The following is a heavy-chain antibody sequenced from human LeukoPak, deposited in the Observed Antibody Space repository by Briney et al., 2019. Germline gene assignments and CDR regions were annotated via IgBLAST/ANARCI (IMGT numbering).Heavy chain of an antibody. V-gene: IGHV4-39*01. Sequence: SETLSLTCTVSGGSISSSSYYWGWIRQPPGKGLEWIGSIYYSGSTYYNPSLKSRVTISVDTSKNQFSLKLSSVTAADTAVYYCARKGSGWFNFYWFDPWGQGTLVTVSS. J-gene: IGHJ5*02. CDR2: IYYSGST. D-gene: IGHD6-19*01. CDR1: GGSISSSSYY. CDR3: ARKGSGWFNFYWFDP.